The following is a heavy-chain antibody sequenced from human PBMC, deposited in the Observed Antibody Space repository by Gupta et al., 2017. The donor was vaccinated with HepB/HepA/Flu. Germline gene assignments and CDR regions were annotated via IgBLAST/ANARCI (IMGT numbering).Heavy chain of an antibody. CDR1: GLGFSDSA. CDR3: SRVDTAMGYY. J-gene: IGHJ4*02. CDR2: IRSRVNNYAT. V-gene: IGHV3-73*02. Sequence: EAQLVESCGGLIQPGRSVELCCARSGLGFSDSAIHWVRQAPGKGLEWVGRIRSRVNNYATGYAASVKGRFTIFRDDSENTAYLQMNSLKTEDTALYFGSRVDTAMGYYWGQGALVTVSS. D-gene: IGHD5-18*01.